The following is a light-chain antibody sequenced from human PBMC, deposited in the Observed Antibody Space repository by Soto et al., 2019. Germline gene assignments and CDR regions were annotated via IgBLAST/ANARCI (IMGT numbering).Light chain of an antibody. Sequence: QSALTQPASVSGSPGQSITISCTGISSDVGGYDYVSWYQHQPGKAPKLMIYEVSNRPSGVSNRFSGSKSGNTASLAIAGLQADDEAEYYFSSYTASSTLVFGGGTKLTVL. CDR3: SSYTASSTLV. V-gene: IGLV2-14*01. CDR1: SSDVGGYDY. CDR2: EVS. J-gene: IGLJ2*01.